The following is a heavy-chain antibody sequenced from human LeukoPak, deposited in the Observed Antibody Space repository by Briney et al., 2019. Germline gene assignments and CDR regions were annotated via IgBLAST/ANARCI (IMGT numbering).Heavy chain of an antibody. CDR1: GFRFDDYG. CDR3: TRQWHTPSDY. CDR2: TNWDGAST. J-gene: IGHJ4*02. Sequence: GGSLRLSCAASGFRFDDYGMSWVRHVPGKGLEWVSGTNWDGASTGYADSVKGRFTISRDNAKNTLYLQMNSLSAEDTAVYYCTRQWHTPSDYWGQGTQVTVSS. V-gene: IGHV3-20*04. D-gene: IGHD6-19*01.